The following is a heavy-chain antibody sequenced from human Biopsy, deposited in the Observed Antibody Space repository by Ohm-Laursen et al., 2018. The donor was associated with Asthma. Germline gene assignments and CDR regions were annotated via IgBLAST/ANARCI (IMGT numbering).Heavy chain of an antibody. CDR3: VRHQYSSSWSTFDY. V-gene: IGHV4-39*01. J-gene: IGHJ4*02. CDR1: GGSITSSSYY. D-gene: IGHD3-22*01. CDR2: MYHSGSP. Sequence: PGTLSLTCTVSGGSITSSSYYWGWIRQPPGKGMEWIGSMYHSGSPYYHPSLKSRATISVDTSKNQLSLKMSSVTAADTAVYFCVRHQYSSSWSTFDYWGQGALVTVS.